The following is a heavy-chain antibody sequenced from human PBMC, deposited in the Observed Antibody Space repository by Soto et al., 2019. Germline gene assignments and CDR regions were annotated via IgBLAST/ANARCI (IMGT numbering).Heavy chain of an antibody. CDR1: GFTFSSYA. CDR3: ARDRGHAFDI. V-gene: IGHV3-30-3*01. D-gene: IGHD3-10*01. Sequence: QVQLVESGGGVVQPGRSLRLSCAASGFTFSSYAMHWVRQAPGKGLEWVAVISDDGSNKYYADSVKGRFTISRDNSKNTLYLQMNSLRAEDTAVYYCARDRGHAFDIWGQGTMVTVSS. J-gene: IGHJ3*02. CDR2: ISDDGSNK.